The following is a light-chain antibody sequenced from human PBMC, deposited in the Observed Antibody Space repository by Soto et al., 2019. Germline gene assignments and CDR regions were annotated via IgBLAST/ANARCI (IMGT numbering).Light chain of an antibody. CDR3: SSYTSSSTLGV. Sequence: QSVLTQPASVSGSPGQSITISCTGTSSDVGGYNYVSWYQQHPGKAPKLMIYEVSNRPSGVSNRFSVSKSGNTATLSISGLQAEGEADYYCSSYTSSSTLGVFGTGTKGTAL. CDR2: EVS. CDR1: SSDVGGYNY. J-gene: IGLJ1*01. V-gene: IGLV2-14*01.